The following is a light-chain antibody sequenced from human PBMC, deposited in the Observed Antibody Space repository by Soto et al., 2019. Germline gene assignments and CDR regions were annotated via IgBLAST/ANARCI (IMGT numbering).Light chain of an antibody. J-gene: IGKJ4*01. CDR1: QSVSSN. V-gene: IGKV3D-15*01. CDR2: DAS. CDR3: QPDGSSPLR. Sequence: EIVRPQSPATLSGAPGERSTLSCMASQSVSSNLAWYQQKPGQAPRLLIYDASNRATGIPARFSGSGSGTDFTLTISSLEPEDFAVYYCQPDGSSPLRFGGATKVDNK.